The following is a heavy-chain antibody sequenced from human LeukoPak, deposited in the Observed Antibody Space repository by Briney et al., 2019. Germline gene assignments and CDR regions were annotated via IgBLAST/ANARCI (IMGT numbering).Heavy chain of an antibody. D-gene: IGHD5-18*01. CDR2: LYIGGNT. Sequence: GGSLRLSCAASGLTVSSNYMNWVRQAPGKGLEWVSALYIGGNTYYADSVRGRFTISRDNSKNTLYLQMNSLRAEDTAIYYCTTAAGYNYGQYWGQGTLVSVSS. V-gene: IGHV3-53*01. CDR1: GLTVSSNY. CDR3: TTAAGYNYGQY. J-gene: IGHJ4*02.